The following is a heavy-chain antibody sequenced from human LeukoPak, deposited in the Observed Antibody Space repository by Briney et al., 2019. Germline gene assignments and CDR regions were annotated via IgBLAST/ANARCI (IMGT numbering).Heavy chain of an antibody. D-gene: IGHD6-13*01. CDR1: GGTFSSYA. J-gene: IGHJ5*02. V-gene: IGHV1-69*13. Sequence: ASVKVSCKASGGTFSSYAISWVRQAPGQGLEWMGGIIPIFGTANYAQKFQGRVTITADESTSTAYMELSSLRSEDTVVYYCARDSGGYSSSWSFDPWGQGTLVTVSS. CDR2: IIPIFGTA. CDR3: ARDSGGYSSSWSFDP.